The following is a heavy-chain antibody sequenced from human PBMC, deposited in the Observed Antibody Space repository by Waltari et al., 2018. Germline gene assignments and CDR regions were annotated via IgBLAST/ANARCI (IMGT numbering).Heavy chain of an antibody. CDR2: INHSGST. J-gene: IGHJ5*02. CDR3: ARGLQLWNYRNWFDP. V-gene: IGHV4-34*01. D-gene: IGHD1-7*01. CDR1: GGSFSGYY. Sequence: QVQLQQWGAGLLKPSETLSLTCAVYGGSFSGYYWSWIRQPPGKGLEWIGEINHSGSTNYNPSLKSRVTISVDTSKNQFSLKLSSVTAADTAVYYCARGLQLWNYRNWFDPWGQGTLVTVSS.